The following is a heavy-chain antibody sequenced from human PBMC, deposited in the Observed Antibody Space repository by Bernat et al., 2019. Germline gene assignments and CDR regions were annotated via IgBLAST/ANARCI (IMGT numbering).Heavy chain of an antibody. CDR3: AIDGYYYDSSPEVGGMDV. CDR2: ISAYNGNT. V-gene: IGHV1-18*01. Sequence: QVQLVQSGAEVKKPGASVKVSCKASGYTFTSYGISWVRQAPGQGLEWMGWISAYNGNTNYAQKLQGRVTMTTDTSTSTAYMELRSLRSDDTAVYYCAIDGYYYDSSPEVGGMDVWGQGTTVTVSS. J-gene: IGHJ6*02. D-gene: IGHD3-22*01. CDR1: GYTFTSYG.